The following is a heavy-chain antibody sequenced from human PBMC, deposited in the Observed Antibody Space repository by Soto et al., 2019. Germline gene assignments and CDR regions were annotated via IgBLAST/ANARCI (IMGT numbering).Heavy chain of an antibody. V-gene: IGHV4-34*01. D-gene: IGHD2-2*01. CDR2: INHSGST. CDR1: GGSLSGYY. Sequence: QVQLQQWGAGLLKPSETLSLTCAVYGGSLSGYYWSWIRQPPGKGLEWIGEINHSGSTNYNPSLKSRVTKSVDMSKNQFSLKLSSVTAADTAVYYCARVGCSSTSCYFRSSAEYFQHWGQGTLVTVSS. CDR3: ARVGCSSTSCYFRSSAEYFQH. J-gene: IGHJ1*01.